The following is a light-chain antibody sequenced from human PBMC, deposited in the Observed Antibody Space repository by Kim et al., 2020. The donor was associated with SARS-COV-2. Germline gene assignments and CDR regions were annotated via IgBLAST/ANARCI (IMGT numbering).Light chain of an antibody. CDR1: ALPKQY. J-gene: IGLJ2*01. CDR2: KDS. Sequence: SYELTQPPSVSVSPGQTARITCSGDALPKQYAYWYQQKPGQAPVLVIYKDSERPSGIPERFSGSSSGTTVTLTISGVQAEDEADYYCQSGDSSGTHVVFGGGTQLTVL. CDR3: QSGDSSGTHVV. V-gene: IGLV3-25*03.